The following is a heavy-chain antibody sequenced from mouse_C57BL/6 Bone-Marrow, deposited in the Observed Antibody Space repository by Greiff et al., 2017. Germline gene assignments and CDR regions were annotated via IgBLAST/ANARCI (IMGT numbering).Heavy chain of an antibody. J-gene: IGHJ3*01. CDR2: IDPETGGT. CDR1: GYTFTDYE. Sequence: VQLQQSGAELVRPGASVTLSCKASGYTFTDYEMHWVKQTPVHGLDWIGAIDPETGGTAYNQKFTVKAILTADKSSSTAYMELRSLTSEDSAVYYCTGYYGTGFAYWGQGTLVTVSA. D-gene: IGHD1-2*01. CDR3: TGYYGTGFAY. V-gene: IGHV1-15*01.